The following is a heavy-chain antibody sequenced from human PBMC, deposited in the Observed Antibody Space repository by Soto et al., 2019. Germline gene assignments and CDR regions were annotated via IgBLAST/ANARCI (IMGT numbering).Heavy chain of an antibody. V-gene: IGHV3-23*01. J-gene: IGHJ4*02. CDR2: ISGSGGST. D-gene: IGHD2-8*01. CDR1: LFTFSSYA. Sequence: PLRLSCTASLFTFSSYAMSWVLQTPFKLLEWVSAISGSGGSTYYADSVKGRFTISRDNSKNTLYLQMNSLRAEDTAVYYCAKVPYCTNGVCRDYFEYWGQGTLVTVS. CDR3: AKVPYCTNGVCRDYFEY.